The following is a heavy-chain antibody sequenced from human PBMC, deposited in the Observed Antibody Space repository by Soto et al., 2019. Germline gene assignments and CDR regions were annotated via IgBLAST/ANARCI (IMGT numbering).Heavy chain of an antibody. J-gene: IGHJ6*03. CDR1: GGSFSGYY. CDR3: ARGQRGFDLGAAAIYYYMDV. D-gene: IGHD2-2*01. Sequence: SETLSLTCAVYGGSFSGYYWSWIRQPPGKGLEWIGEINHSGSTNYNPSLKSRVTISVDTSKNQFSLKLSSVTAADTAVYYCARGQRGFDLGAAAIYYYMDVWGKGTTVTVSS. CDR2: INHSGST. V-gene: IGHV4-34*01.